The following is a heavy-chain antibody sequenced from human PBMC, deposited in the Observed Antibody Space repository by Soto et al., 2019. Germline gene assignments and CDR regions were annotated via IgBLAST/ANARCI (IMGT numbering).Heavy chain of an antibody. V-gene: IGHV3-30-3*01. Sequence: AGGSLRLSCAASGFTFSSYAMHWVRQAPGKGLEWVAVMSYDGTNKYYADSVKGRFTISRDSSKSTLNLQMNSLRAEDTAVYYCARGAYCNSTSCYRYGMDVWGQGTTVTVSS. D-gene: IGHD2-2*01. CDR2: MSYDGTNK. CDR1: GFTFSSYA. J-gene: IGHJ6*02. CDR3: ARGAYCNSTSCYRYGMDV.